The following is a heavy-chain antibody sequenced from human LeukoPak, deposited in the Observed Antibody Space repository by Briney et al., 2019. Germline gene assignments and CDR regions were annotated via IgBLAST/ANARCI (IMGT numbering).Heavy chain of an antibody. V-gene: IGHV1-46*01. D-gene: IGHD2-2*01. Sequence: ASVKVSCKASGYTFTIYFVHWVRLVPGQGLEWMGIFYTGAGTSSYTSSFQGRVTMTRDTSTSTVYMELSSLTSEDTAVYYCAREGPATYHFDAWGQGTPVTVSA. CDR1: GYTFTIYF. CDR3: AREGPATYHFDA. CDR2: FYTGAGTS. J-gene: IGHJ4*02.